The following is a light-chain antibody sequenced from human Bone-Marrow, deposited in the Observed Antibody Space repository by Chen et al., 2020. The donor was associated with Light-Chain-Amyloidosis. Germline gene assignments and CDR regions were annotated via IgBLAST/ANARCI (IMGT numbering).Light chain of an antibody. J-gene: IGLJ2*01. CDR3: QSADSSGTYEVI. V-gene: IGLV3-25*03. Sequence: SYELTQPPSVSVSPGQTARITCSGDDLPTKYAYWYQQKPGQAPVLVIHRDTERPSGISERFSGSSSGTIATLTISGVQAEDEADYHGQSADSSGTYEVIFGGGTKLTVL. CDR1: DLPTKY. CDR2: RDT.